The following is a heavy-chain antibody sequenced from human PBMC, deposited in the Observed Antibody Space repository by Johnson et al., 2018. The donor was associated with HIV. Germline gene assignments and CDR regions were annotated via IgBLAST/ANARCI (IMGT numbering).Heavy chain of an antibody. J-gene: IGHJ3*02. V-gene: IGHV3-30*18. D-gene: IGHD5-12*01. Sequence: QMQLVESGGGVVQPGRSLRLSCAASGFTFSSYWMSWVRQAPGKGLEWVAAISFAGNNKYYLDSVKGRFTISRDNSKNTLYLQMNSLRAEDTATYYCAKTISGFYLYDAFDIWGQGTMVTVSS. CDR3: AKTISGFYLYDAFDI. CDR2: ISFAGNNK. CDR1: GFTFSSYW.